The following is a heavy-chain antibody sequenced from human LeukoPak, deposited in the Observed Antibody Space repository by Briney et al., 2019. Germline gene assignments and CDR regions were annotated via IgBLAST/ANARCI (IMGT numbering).Heavy chain of an antibody. CDR3: ARAKDNYRGNDAFDI. Sequence: PSETLPLTCTVSGGSISSYYWSWIRQPAGKGLEWIGRIYFTGGTNYNPSLKSRVTMSVDTSKNQFSLKLTSVTAADTAVYYCARAKDNYRGNDAFDIWGQGTMVTVSS. D-gene: IGHD4/OR15-4a*01. V-gene: IGHV4-4*07. CDR1: GGSISSYY. CDR2: IYFTGGT. J-gene: IGHJ3*02.